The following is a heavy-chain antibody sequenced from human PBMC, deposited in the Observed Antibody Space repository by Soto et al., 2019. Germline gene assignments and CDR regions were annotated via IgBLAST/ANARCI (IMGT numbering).Heavy chain of an antibody. Sequence: QLQLQESGPGLVKPSETLSLTCTVSGDSVTISDYYWGWIRQPPGKGLEWIGSIHYSGSTYYNPSLKSRVTISGDTSKKQFSLKLTSVTAADAAVYYCAAHDSGGYYAEYWGQGSLVTLSA. V-gene: IGHV4-39*01. CDR1: GDSVTISDYY. J-gene: IGHJ4*02. CDR2: IHYSGST. CDR3: AAHDSGGYYAEY. D-gene: IGHD3-22*01.